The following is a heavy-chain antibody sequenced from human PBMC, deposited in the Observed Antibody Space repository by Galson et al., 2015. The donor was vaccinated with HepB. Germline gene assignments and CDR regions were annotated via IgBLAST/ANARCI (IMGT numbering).Heavy chain of an antibody. V-gene: IGHV1-18*01. CDR2: ISAYNGNT. D-gene: IGHD6-13*01. CDR1: GYTFTSYG. CDR3: ARPTRAYSSSPYYFDY. Sequence: SCKASGYTFTSYGISWVRQAPAQGLEWMGWISAYNGNTNYAQKLQGRVTMTTDTSTSTAYMELRSLRSDDTAVYYCARPTRAYSSSPYYFDYWGQGTLVTVSS. J-gene: IGHJ4*02.